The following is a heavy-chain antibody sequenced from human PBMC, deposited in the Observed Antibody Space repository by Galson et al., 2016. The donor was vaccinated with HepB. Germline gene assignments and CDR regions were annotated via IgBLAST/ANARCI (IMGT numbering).Heavy chain of an antibody. Sequence: SWVRQAPGQGLEWVSSISPGGSTYTDSVKGRFTISRDNSRNTLYLEMNSLRAEDTAVYYCAKRGGLKYYFDCWGQGTLVTVSS. J-gene: IGHJ4*02. D-gene: IGHD2-15*01. V-gene: IGHV3-23*01. CDR2: ISPGGST. CDR3: AKRGGLKYYFDC.